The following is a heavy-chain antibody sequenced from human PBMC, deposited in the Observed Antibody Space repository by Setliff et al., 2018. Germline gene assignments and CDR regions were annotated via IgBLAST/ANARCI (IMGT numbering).Heavy chain of an antibody. CDR3: ARHVGSRSRGYNYYYYYMDV. D-gene: IGHD3-10*01. J-gene: IGHJ6*03. CDR1: GGSFSGYY. CDR2: INRRGSS. Sequence: SETLSLTCTVSGGSFSGYYWNWIRQPPGKGLEWIGEINRRGSSKYNPSLKSRVTISVDTSRNQLSLKLTSVTAADTAVYYCARHVGSRSRGYNYYYYYMDVWGKGTTVTVSS. V-gene: IGHV4-34*01.